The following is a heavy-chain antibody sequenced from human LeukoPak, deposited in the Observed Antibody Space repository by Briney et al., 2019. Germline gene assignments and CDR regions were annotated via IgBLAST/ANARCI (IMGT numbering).Heavy chain of an antibody. CDR3: ARDENGNKGHFDY. CDR1: GGSISSYY. J-gene: IGHJ4*02. CDR2: IYYSGST. D-gene: IGHD1-1*01. Sequence: KTSETLSLTCTVSGGSISSYYWSWIRQPPGKGLEWIGYIYYSGSTNFNPSLKSRVTISVDTSKNQFSLKLSSVTAADTAVYYCARDENGNKGHFDYWGQGTLVTVSS. V-gene: IGHV4-59*01.